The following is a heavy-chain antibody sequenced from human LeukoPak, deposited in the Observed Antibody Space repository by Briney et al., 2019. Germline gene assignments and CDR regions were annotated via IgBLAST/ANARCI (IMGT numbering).Heavy chain of an antibody. Sequence: KPGGSLRLSCADSGRTFSTAWMSWVRQAPGKGPEWVSRIKSKRDGGTTDYGAPVKGRFTMSRDDSRNTLYLQMNSLKIEDTATYYCTTDRNWFDPWGQGTLVTVSS. CDR3: TTDRNWFDP. J-gene: IGHJ5*02. V-gene: IGHV3-15*01. CDR1: GRTFSTAW. CDR2: IKSKRDGGTT.